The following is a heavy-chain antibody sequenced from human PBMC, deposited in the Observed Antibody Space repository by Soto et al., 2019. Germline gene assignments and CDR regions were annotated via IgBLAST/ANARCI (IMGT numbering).Heavy chain of an antibody. Sequence: QVQLQESGPGLVKPSETLSLTCTVSGGSIDTYYWSWIRQPPGRGLEWIGVVYYSGPTNYNPSLKSRVSISVDSSKNQLSRKLRAVTAGDTAIYYFARHKGGWYGGFDYWGQGTLVPVSS. CDR1: GGSIDTYY. J-gene: IGHJ4*02. CDR2: VYYSGPT. CDR3: ARHKGGWYGGFDY. D-gene: IGHD6-19*01. V-gene: IGHV4-59*08.